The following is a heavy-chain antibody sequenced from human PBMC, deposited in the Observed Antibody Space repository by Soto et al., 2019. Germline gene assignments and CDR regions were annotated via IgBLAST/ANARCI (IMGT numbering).Heavy chain of an antibody. CDR2: INHSGST. Sequence: SETLSLTCAVYGGSLSGYYCSWIRQPPGKGLEWIGEINHSGSTNYNPSLKSRVTISVDTSKNQSSLKLSSVTAADTAVYYCARGCYYGSGSYYYYGMDVWGQGTTVTVSS. D-gene: IGHD3-10*01. CDR3: ARGCYYGSGSYYYYGMDV. CDR1: GGSLSGYY. J-gene: IGHJ6*02. V-gene: IGHV4-34*01.